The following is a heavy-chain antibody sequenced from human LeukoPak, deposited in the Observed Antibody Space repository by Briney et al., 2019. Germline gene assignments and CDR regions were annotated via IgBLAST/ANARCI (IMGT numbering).Heavy chain of an antibody. J-gene: IGHJ4*02. D-gene: IGHD5-24*01. Sequence: GGSLRLSCAASGFTFSSYGMHWVRQAPGKGLEWVAVISYDGSNKYYADSVKGRFTISRDNAKNTLYLQMDSLTAEDTAVYFCARDLRWLQTFDYWGQGSLVTVSS. CDR2: ISYDGSNK. CDR3: ARDLRWLQTFDY. CDR1: GFTFSSYG. V-gene: IGHV3-30*03.